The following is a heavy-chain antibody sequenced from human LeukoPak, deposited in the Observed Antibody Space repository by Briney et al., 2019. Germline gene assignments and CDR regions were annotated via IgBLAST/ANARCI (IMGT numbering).Heavy chain of an antibody. CDR1: GFTFTSSA. Sequence: ASVKVSCKASGFTFTSSAMQWVRQARGQRLEWIGWIVVGSGNTNYAQKFQERVTITRDMSTSTAYMELSSLRSEDTAVYYCATRRGPYYYYGMDVWGQGTTVTVS. CDR3: ATRRGPYYYYGMDV. J-gene: IGHJ6*02. V-gene: IGHV1-58*02. CDR2: IVVGSGNT.